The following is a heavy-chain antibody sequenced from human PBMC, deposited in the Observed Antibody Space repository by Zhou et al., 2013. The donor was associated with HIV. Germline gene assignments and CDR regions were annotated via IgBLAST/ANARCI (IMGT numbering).Heavy chain of an antibody. D-gene: IGHD3-10*01. J-gene: IGHJ3*01. V-gene: IGHV1-24*01. CDR1: GYSLTELS. CDR2: FDREDGET. CDR3: ASRRGGDRIYHDAFDL. Sequence: QVQLVQSGTEGKKPGASVRVSCKVSGYSLTELSIHWVRQAPGRGLEWVGRFDREDGETVNSQKFRGRVTMTEDTSTDTAYMQLSSLRSQDTAVYYCASRRGGDRIYHDAFDLWGQGTLVTVSS.